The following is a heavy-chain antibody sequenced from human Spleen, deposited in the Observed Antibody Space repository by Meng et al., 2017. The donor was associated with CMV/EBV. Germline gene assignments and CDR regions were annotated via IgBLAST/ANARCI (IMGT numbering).Heavy chain of an antibody. J-gene: IGHJ4*02. CDR2: ITPTRGGT. CDR3: ARGVGRGAYCSGTSCSISYGDH. D-gene: IGHD2-2*01. V-gene: IGHV1-2*02. Sequence: WVRQAPGQGLEWMGWITPTRGGTNYAQKFQGRVTMTRDTSTSTAYMELSRLRSDDAAIYYCARGVGRGAYCSGTSCSISYGDHWGQGTLVTVSS.